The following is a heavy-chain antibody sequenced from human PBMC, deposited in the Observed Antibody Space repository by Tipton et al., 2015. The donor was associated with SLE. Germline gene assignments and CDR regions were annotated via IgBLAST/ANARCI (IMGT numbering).Heavy chain of an antibody. CDR3: ARHRDYYDKSGFDY. CDR1: GVSVSSGSYY. Sequence: TLSLTCTVSGVSVSSGSYYWTWIQQPPGKGLEWIGDIYNSGSTRYNPSLKSRVTISVDTSKNQFSLKLSSVTAADTAVYYCARHRDYYDKSGFDYWGQGTLVTVSS. V-gene: IGHV4-61*01. CDR2: IYNSGST. D-gene: IGHD3-22*01. J-gene: IGHJ4*02.